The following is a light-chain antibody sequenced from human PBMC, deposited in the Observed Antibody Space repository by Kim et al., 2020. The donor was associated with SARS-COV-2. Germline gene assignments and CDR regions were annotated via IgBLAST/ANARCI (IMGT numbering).Light chain of an antibody. CDR2: YNN. CDR3: GTWDSSLSVWL. J-gene: IGLJ2*01. Sequence: GQKVTLSCYGSSSNIGTNYVPWCQQLPGTVPNVLMYYNNKQPSGMTDRLSGSKSGTAGTLDITGIQTGDEADYYCGTWDSSLSVWLFGGGTQLTVL. CDR1: SSNIGTNY. V-gene: IGLV1-51*01.